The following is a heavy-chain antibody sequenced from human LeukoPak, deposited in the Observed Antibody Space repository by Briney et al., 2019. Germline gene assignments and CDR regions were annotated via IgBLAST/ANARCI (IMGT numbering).Heavy chain of an antibody. D-gene: IGHD6-13*01. CDR2: INPNSGGT. V-gene: IGHV1-2*02. Sequence: ASVKVSCKASGYTFTGYYMHWVRQAPGQGLEWMGWINPNSGGTNYAQKFQGRVTMTRDTSISTAYMELSRLRSDDTAVHYCARGGSSSWYITNTVYFDYWGQGTLVTVSS. J-gene: IGHJ4*02. CDR1: GYTFTGYY. CDR3: ARGGSSSWYITNTVYFDY.